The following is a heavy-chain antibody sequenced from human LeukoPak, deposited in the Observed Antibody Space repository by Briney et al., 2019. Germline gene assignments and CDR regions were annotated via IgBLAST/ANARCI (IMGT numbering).Heavy chain of an antibody. J-gene: IGHJ4*02. Sequence: GGSLGLSCAASGFTFSSYSMNWVRQAPGKGLEWVSYISSSSSTKYYADSVKGRFTTSRDNAKNSLYLQMNSLRAEDTAVYYCARGRILGVRGAKNYFDYWGQGTLVTVSS. CDR1: GFTFSSYS. D-gene: IGHD3-10*01. CDR3: ARGRILGVRGAKNYFDY. V-gene: IGHV3-48*01. CDR2: ISSSSSTK.